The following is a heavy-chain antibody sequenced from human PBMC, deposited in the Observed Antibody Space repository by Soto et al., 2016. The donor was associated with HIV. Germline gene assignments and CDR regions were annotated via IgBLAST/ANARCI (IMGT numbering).Heavy chain of an antibody. V-gene: IGHV3-53*02. CDR2: IYSGGST. CDR3: ARGDYGDYAEHAFDI. Sequence: EVQLVETGGGLIQPGGSLRLSCAASGFTVSSNYMSWVRQAPGKGLEWVSVIYSGGSTYYADSVKGRFTISRDNSKNTLYLQMNSLRAEDTAVYYCARGDYGDYAEHAFDIWGQGTMVTVSS. CDR1: GFTVSSNY. J-gene: IGHJ3*02. D-gene: IGHD4-17*01.